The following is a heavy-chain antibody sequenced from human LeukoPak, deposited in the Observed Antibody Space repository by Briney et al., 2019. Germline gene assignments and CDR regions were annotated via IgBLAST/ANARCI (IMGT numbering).Heavy chain of an antibody. CDR1: GYTLTELS. CDR2: FDPEDGET. CDR3: ATTRPRITMVRGVIMLEESCMDV. V-gene: IGHV1-24*01. J-gene: IGHJ6*02. D-gene: IGHD3-10*01. Sequence: GASVKVSCKVSGYTLTELSMHWVRQAPGKGLEWMGGFDPEDGETIYAQKFQGRVTMTEDTSTDTAYMELSSLRSEDTAVYYCATTRPRITMVRGVIMLEESCMDVWGQGTTVTVSS.